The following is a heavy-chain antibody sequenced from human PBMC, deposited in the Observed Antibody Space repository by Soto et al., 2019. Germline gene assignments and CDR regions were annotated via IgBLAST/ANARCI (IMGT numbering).Heavy chain of an antibody. D-gene: IGHD3-10*01. CDR1: GFTFSSYA. CDR3: AKAPLYYYGSGVLGYYFDY. J-gene: IGHJ4*02. Sequence: PGGSLRLSCAASGFTFSSYAMSWVRQAPGKGLEWVSAISGSGGSTYYADSVKGRFTISRDNSKNTLYLQMNSLRAEDTAVYYCAKAPLYYYGSGVLGYYFDYWGQGTLVTVSS. V-gene: IGHV3-23*01. CDR2: ISGSGGST.